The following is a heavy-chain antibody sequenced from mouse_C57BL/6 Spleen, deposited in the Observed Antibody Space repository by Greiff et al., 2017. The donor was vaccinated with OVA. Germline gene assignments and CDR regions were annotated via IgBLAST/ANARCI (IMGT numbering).Heavy chain of an antibody. CDR3: ATYYSNYDAMDY. J-gene: IGHJ4*01. CDR1: GYTFTSYW. CDR2: IDTSDSET. Sequence: QLQQPGAELVRPGSSVKLSCKASGYTFTSYWMHWVKQRPIQGLEWIGNIDTSDSETHYNQKFKDKATLTVDKSSSTAYMQLSSLTSEDSAVYYCATYYSNYDAMDYWGQGTSVTVSS. D-gene: IGHD2-5*01. V-gene: IGHV1-52*01.